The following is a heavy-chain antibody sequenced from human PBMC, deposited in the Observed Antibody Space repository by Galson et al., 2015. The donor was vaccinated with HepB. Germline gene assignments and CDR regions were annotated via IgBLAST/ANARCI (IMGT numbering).Heavy chain of an antibody. CDR1: GYTFSTYW. V-gene: IGHV5-51*01. J-gene: IGHJ4*02. D-gene: IGHD3-10*01. CDR3: AGRLQWFGGVEYYFDF. CDR2: IYPADSDT. Sequence: QSGAEVKKPGESLKISCKASGYTFSTYWIDWVRQTPGKGLEWMGTIYPADSDTRYSPSFEGQVTISADTSIKTAYLQWSSLRASDTAIYYCAGRLQWFGGVEYYFDFWGQGTPVTVSS.